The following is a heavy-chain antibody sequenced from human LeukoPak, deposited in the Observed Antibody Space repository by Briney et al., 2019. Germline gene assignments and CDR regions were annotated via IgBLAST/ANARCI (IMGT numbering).Heavy chain of an antibody. J-gene: IGHJ4*02. Sequence: GASVKVSCKASGYTFTTYGITWVRQAPGQGLEWMGWISTYNDNKSSAQKFQGRVTMTTDTSTSTAYMELRSLRSDDTAMYYCARDGENCRGKAGQLDYWGQGTLVTVSS. V-gene: IGHV1-18*04. CDR1: GYTFTTYG. D-gene: IGHD6-13*01. CDR3: ARDGENCRGKAGQLDY. CDR2: ISTYNDNK.